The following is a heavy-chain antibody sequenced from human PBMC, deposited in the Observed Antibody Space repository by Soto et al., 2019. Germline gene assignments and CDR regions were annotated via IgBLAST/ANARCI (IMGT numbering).Heavy chain of an antibody. J-gene: IGHJ6*04. V-gene: IGHV1-69*13. Sequence: SVKVSCKASGGTFSSYAIGWVRQAPGQGLEWMGGIIPIFGTANYAQKFQGRVTITADESTSTAYMELRSLRSEDTAVYYCASCTHTTVAAYYYYGMDVWGKGTTVTVS. CDR1: GGTFSSYA. CDR2: IIPIFGTA. CDR3: ASCTHTTVAAYYYYGMDV. D-gene: IGHD6-19*01.